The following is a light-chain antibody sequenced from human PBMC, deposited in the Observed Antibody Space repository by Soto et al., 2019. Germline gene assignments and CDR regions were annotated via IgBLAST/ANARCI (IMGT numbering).Light chain of an antibody. Sequence: QSALTQPRSVSGSPGQSVTISCTGTSSDVGGYHYVSWYQQHPGKAPKVMIYDVNERPSGVPDRFSGSKSGNTASLTISGLQAEDEADYYCCSYAGSPRDVFGTGTKVTVL. V-gene: IGLV2-11*01. J-gene: IGLJ1*01. CDR1: SSDVGGYHY. CDR2: DVN. CDR3: CSYAGSPRDV.